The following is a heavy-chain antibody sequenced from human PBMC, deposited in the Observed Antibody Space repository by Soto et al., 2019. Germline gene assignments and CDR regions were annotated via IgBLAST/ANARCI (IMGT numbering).Heavy chain of an antibody. CDR3: ARDFDYYDASGYYYGLFDY. J-gene: IGHJ4*01. CDR1: GFTFSDYY. D-gene: IGHD3-22*01. Sequence: PGGSLRLSXAASGFTFSDYYMSWIRQAPGKGLGWVSYISSSGSTIYYADSVKGRFTISRDNAKNSLYLQMNNLGAEDTAVYYCARDFDYYDASGYYYGLFDYWGQGTLVTVSS. CDR2: ISSSGSTI. V-gene: IGHV3-11*01.